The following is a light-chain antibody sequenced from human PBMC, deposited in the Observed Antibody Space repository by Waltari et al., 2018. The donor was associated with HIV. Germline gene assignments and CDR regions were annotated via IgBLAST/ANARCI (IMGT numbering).Light chain of an antibody. J-gene: IGLJ2*01. Sequence: QSALTQPASVSGSPGQSITISCTGTSSDISTYSFVSWYQKHPDKAPKLLIYDVDNRPSAVSRRFAGSKSGDTASLTISSIQADDEADYYCSSYTTTNTVVFGGGTKVTVL. V-gene: IGLV2-14*03. CDR1: SSDISTYSF. CDR2: DVD. CDR3: SSYTTTNTVV.